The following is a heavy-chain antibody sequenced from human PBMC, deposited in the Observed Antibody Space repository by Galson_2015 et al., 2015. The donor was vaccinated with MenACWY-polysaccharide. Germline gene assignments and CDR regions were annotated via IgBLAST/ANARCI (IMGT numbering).Heavy chain of an antibody. D-gene: IGHD3-10*01. CDR2: ISGSGGGT. J-gene: IGHJ4*02. CDR1: GFTFSSYA. V-gene: IGHV3-23*01. Sequence: SLRLSCAASGFTFSSYAMSWVRQAPGKGLEWVSGISGSGGGTYYADSVKGRFTISRDNSKNTLYLQMNSPRAEDTAVYYCAVRGVMDYWGQGTLVTVSS. CDR3: AVRGVMDY.